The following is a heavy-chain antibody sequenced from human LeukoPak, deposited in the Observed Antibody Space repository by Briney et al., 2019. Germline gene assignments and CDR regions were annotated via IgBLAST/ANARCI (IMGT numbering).Heavy chain of an antibody. V-gene: IGHV3-64*01. Sequence: GGSLRLSCAGSGFTFSSYAMHWVRQAPGKGLEYVSAISTDGGSPYYANSVKGRFTISRDNSKNTLYLQMGSLRAEDMAVYYCARWSSTSCYDYWGQGTLVTVSS. D-gene: IGHD2-2*01. CDR2: ISTDGGSP. CDR3: ARWSSTSCYDY. CDR1: GFTFSSYA. J-gene: IGHJ4*02.